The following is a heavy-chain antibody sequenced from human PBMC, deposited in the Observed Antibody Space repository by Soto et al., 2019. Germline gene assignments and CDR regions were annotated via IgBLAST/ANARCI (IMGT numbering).Heavy chain of an antibody. V-gene: IGHV3-23*01. D-gene: IGHD2-21*01. CDR3: ARGRPVDSDVFDL. Sequence: GGSLRLSCAASGFTFASHGMSWVRQAPGQGLEWVSSISYGGKLTFYGDSVKGRLTISRDDSKNTLYLQMDRLRAEDTALYYCARGRPVDSDVFDLWGQGTMVTVSS. CDR1: GFTFASHG. J-gene: IGHJ3*01. CDR2: ISYGGKLT.